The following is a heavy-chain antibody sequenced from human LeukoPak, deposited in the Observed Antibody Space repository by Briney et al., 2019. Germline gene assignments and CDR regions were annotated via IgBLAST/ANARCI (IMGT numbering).Heavy chain of an antibody. CDR1: GFTFSSYG. J-gene: IGHJ4*02. Sequence: GGSLRLSCAASGFTFSSYGMHWVRQAPGKGLEWVAVISYDGSNKYYADSVKGRFTISRDNSKNTLYLQMNSLRAEDTAVYYCAKDLYYYDSSGYVYWGQGTLVTVSS. V-gene: IGHV3-30*18. D-gene: IGHD3-22*01. CDR2: ISYDGSNK. CDR3: AKDLYYYDSSGYVY.